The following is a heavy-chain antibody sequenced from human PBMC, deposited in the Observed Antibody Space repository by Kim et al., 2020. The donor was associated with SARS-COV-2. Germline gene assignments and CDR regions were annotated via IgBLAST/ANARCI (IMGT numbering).Heavy chain of an antibody. V-gene: IGHV1-3*01. D-gene: IGHD2-2*01. CDR2: INAGNGNT. J-gene: IGHJ3*02. CDR1: GYTFTSYA. Sequence: ASVKVSCKASGYTFTSYAMHWVRQAPGQRLEWMGWINAGNGNTKYSQKFQGRVTITRDTSASTAYMELSSLRSEDTAVYYCASCSTSCYGADAFDIWGQGTMVTVSS. CDR3: ASCSTSCYGADAFDI.